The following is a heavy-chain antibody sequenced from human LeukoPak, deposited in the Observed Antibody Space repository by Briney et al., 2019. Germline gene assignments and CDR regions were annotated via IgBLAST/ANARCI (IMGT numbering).Heavy chain of an antibody. CDR1: GFTVSTSY. V-gene: IGHV3-66*01. Sequence: GGSLRLSCAASGFTVSTSYVSWVRQAPGKGLEWVSVTYSSGTTYYADSLKGRFTISRDSSKNTLYLQINNLRVGDTAVYYCARVSPFDYWGQGTLVTVSS. CDR3: ARVSPFDY. J-gene: IGHJ4*02. CDR2: TYSSGTT.